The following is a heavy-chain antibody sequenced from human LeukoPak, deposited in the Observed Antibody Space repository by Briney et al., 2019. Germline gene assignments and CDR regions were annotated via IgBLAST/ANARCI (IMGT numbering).Heavy chain of an antibody. CDR2: IHYSGRT. CDR1: GGSNY. Sequence: SETLSLTCTVSGGSNYWSWIRQPPGEGLEWIAYIHYSGRTNYNPSLNSRATISIDTSNNQLSLKVNSVTAADTAVYYCAGRDSSGWYRYFDLWGRGTLVTVSS. V-gene: IGHV4-59*01. D-gene: IGHD6-19*01. CDR3: AGRDSSGWYRYFDL. J-gene: IGHJ2*01.